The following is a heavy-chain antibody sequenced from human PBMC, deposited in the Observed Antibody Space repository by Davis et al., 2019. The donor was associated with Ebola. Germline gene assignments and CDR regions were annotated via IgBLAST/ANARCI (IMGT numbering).Heavy chain of an antibody. CDR3: ARSSIAARPGYYYGMDV. CDR1: GFNFRKYW. J-gene: IGHJ6*02. Sequence: SLKISCAASGFNFRKYWLHWVRQAPGKGLEWVSGISWNSGSIGYADSVKGRFTISRDNSKNTLYLQMNSLRAEDTAVYYCARSSIAARPGYYYGMDVWGQGTTVTVSS. D-gene: IGHD6-6*01. V-gene: IGHV3-9*01. CDR2: ISWNSGSI.